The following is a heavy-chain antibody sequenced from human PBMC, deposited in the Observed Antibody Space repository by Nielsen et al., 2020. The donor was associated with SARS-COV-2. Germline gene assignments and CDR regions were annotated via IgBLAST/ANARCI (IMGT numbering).Heavy chain of an antibody. D-gene: IGHD6-13*01. CDR3: ASGSSWYYGGSYFDY. Sequence: GESLKISCAASGFTFSSYGMHWVRQAPGKGLEWVAVISYDGSNKYYADSVKGRFTISRDNSKNTLYLQMNSLRAEDTAVYYCASGSSWYYGGSYFDYWGQGTLVTVSS. V-gene: IGHV3-30*03. CDR1: GFTFSSYG. CDR2: ISYDGSNK. J-gene: IGHJ4*02.